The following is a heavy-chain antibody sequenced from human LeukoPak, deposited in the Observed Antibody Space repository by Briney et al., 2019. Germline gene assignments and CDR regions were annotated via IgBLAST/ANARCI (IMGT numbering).Heavy chain of an antibody. CDR3: ARDDEYDFYGMDV. CDR2: ISSSSSYI. CDR1: GFTFSSYS. Sequence: GGSLRLSCAASGFTFSSYSMNWVRQAPEKGLEWVSSISSSSSYIYYADSVKGRFTISSDNAKNSLYLQMNSLRAEDTAVYYCARDDEYDFYGMDVWGQGTTVTVSS. V-gene: IGHV3-21*01. J-gene: IGHJ6*02.